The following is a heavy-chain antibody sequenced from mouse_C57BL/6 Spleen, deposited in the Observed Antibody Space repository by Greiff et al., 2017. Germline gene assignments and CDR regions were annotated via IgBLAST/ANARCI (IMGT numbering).Heavy chain of an antibody. J-gene: IGHJ2*01. CDR3: ARGGYGIDY. D-gene: IGHD2-10*02. Sequence: QVQLQQPGPELVKPGASVKLSCKASGYTFTSYWMHWVQQRPGKGLEWIGNINPSNGGTNYNAKFKSKATLTVDKSSSTAYMQLSSLTSEDSAVYYCARGGYGIDYWGQGTTLTGSS. CDR1: GYTFTSYW. V-gene: IGHV1-53*01. CDR2: INPSNGGT.